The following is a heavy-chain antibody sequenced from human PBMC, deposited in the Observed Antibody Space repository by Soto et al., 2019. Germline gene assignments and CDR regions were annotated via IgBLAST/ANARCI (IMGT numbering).Heavy chain of an antibody. CDR3: VKGKRFLEWRNDY. Sequence: GGSLRLSCSASGFTFSSYAMHWVRQAPGKGLEYVSAISSNGGSTYYADSVKGRFTISRDNSKNTLYLQMSSLRAEDTAVYYCVKGKRFLEWRNDYWGQGTLVTVSS. CDR2: ISSNGGST. V-gene: IGHV3-64D*08. D-gene: IGHD3-3*01. J-gene: IGHJ4*02. CDR1: GFTFSSYA.